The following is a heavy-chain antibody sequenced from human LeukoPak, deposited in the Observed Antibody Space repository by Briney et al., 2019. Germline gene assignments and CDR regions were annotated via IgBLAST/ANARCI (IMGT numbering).Heavy chain of an antibody. CDR1: GFTFSSYG. CDR2: INVITGYI. Sequence: GGSLRLSCAASGFTFSSYGMSWVRQAPGKGLEWVAYINVITGYIYYADSLKGRFTISRDNAKKSLFLEMNSLRVEDTAVYYCARDRSGSSSVDDAFDIWGQGIMVTVSS. D-gene: IGHD1-26*01. J-gene: IGHJ3*02. V-gene: IGHV3-21*01. CDR3: ARDRSGSSSVDDAFDI.